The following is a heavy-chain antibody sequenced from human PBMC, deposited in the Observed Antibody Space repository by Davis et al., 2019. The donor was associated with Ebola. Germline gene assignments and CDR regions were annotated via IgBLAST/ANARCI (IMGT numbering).Heavy chain of an antibody. V-gene: IGHV1-18*01. Sequence: ASVKVSCKASGYTFTSYGISWVRQAPGQGLEWMGWISAYNGNTNYAQKLQGRVTMTTDTSTSTAYMELRSLRSEDTAVYYCATMRKLRFLEWSPVIDVWGKGTTVTVSS. CDR2: ISAYNGNT. CDR3: ATMRKLRFLEWSPVIDV. J-gene: IGHJ6*03. CDR1: GYTFTSYG. D-gene: IGHD3-3*01.